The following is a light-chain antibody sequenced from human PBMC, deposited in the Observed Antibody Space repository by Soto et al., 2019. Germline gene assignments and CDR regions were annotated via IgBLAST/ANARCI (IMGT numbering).Light chain of an antibody. CDR2: TAS. J-gene: IGKJ1*01. V-gene: IGKV1-5*03. CDR1: QSISSW. CDR3: QQYNSYSWT. Sequence: DIQMTQSPSTLSASVGDRVTITCRASQSISSWLAWYQQKPGKAPKLLIYTASSLESGVPSRFSGSGSGTEFTLTFSSLQPDDFATYYCQQYNSYSWTFGQGTKVEIK.